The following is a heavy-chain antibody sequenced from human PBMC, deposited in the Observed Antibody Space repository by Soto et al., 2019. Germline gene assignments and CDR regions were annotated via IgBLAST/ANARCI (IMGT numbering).Heavy chain of an antibody. CDR1: GYTFTSYG. D-gene: IGHD5-18*01. CDR3: ARDKSSDTAMPLGPYYFDY. V-gene: IGHV1-18*01. J-gene: IGHJ4*02. CDR2: ISAYNGNT. Sequence: ASVKVSCKASGYTFTSYGISWVRQAPGQGLEWMGWISAYNGNTNYAQKLQGRVTMTTDTSTSTAYMELRSLRSEDTAVYYCARDKSSDTAMPLGPYYFDYWGQGTLVTVSS.